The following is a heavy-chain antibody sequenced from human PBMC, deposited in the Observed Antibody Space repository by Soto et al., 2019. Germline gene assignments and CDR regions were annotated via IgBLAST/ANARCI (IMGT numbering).Heavy chain of an antibody. J-gene: IGHJ6*03. CDR2: IFHSGST. Sequence: PSETLSLTCAVSSGSISSSNWWAWVRQPPGKGLEWIGEIFHSGSTNYNPSLKSRVTISVDTSKNQFSLKLSSVTAADTAVYYCARARGYDFWSGYSSYYYYYMDVWGKGTTVTVSS. CDR3: ARARGYDFWSGYSSYYYYYMDV. CDR1: SGSISSSNW. V-gene: IGHV4-4*02. D-gene: IGHD3-3*01.